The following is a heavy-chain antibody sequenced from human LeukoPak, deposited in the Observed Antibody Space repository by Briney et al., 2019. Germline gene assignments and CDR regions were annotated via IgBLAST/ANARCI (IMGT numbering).Heavy chain of an antibody. CDR1: GFTVSSNY. V-gene: IGHV3-66*01. CDR3: ARAQRGYSYLLDY. Sequence: GGSLRLSCAASGFTVSSNYMSWVRQAPGEGLEWVSVIYSGGSTYYADSVKGRFTISRDNSKNTLYLQMNSLRAEDTAVYYCARAQRGYSYLLDYWGQGTLVTVSS. CDR2: IYSGGST. J-gene: IGHJ4*02. D-gene: IGHD5-18*01.